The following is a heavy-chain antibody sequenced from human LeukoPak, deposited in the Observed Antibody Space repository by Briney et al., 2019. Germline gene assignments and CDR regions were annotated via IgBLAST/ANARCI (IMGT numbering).Heavy chain of an antibody. CDR2: INPSSGST. J-gene: IGHJ1*01. Sequence: ASVKVYCKTSEYPFTSFYIHCMRQAPGQWLEWMGLINPSSGSTSYAQTFLGRVTMTRDTSTSTVHMDLSSLRSEDMAVYYCARPGSPAAGASDFHHWGQGTRVTVSS. D-gene: IGHD6-13*01. CDR1: EYPFTSFY. V-gene: IGHV1-46*01. CDR3: ARPGSPAAGASDFHH.